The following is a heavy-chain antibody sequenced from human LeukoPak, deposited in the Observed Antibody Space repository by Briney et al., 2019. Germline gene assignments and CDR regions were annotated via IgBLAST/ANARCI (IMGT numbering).Heavy chain of an antibody. V-gene: IGHV4-30-2*01. Sequence: PSETLSLTCAVSGGSISSGGYSWSWIRRPPGKGLEWIGYIYHSGSTYYNPSLKSRVTISVDRSKNQFSLKLSSVTAADTAVYYCARLAGFGGRRDYYYYGMDVWGQGTTVTVSS. CDR3: ARLAGFGGRRDYYYYGMDV. CDR2: IYHSGST. CDR1: GGSISSGGYS. D-gene: IGHD3-10*01. J-gene: IGHJ6*02.